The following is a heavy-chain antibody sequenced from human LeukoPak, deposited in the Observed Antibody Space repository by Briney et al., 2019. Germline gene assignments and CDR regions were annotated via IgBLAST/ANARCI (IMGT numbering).Heavy chain of an antibody. CDR1: GFTFSSYS. D-gene: IGHD3-3*01. Sequence: PGGSLRLSCAASGFTFSSYSMNWVRPAPGKGLEWVSSISSSSSYIYYADSVKGRFTISRDNAKNSLYLQMNSLRAEDTAVYYCAREQKYYDFWSGYSTLYYYYGMDVWGQGTTVTVSS. CDR3: AREQKYYDFWSGYSTLYYYYGMDV. J-gene: IGHJ6*02. V-gene: IGHV3-21*01. CDR2: ISSSSSYI.